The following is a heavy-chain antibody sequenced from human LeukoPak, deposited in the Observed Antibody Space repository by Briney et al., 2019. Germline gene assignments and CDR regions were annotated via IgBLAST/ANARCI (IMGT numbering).Heavy chain of an antibody. CDR2: IKSKTDGGTA. J-gene: IGHJ4*02. D-gene: IGHD3-22*01. V-gene: IGHV3-15*07. CDR1: KFTFNNYA. Sequence: GGSLRLSCEASKFTFNNYAMNWVRQAPGKGLEWVGRIKSKTDGGTADYAAPVKGRFTISRDDSKNTLYLQMNSLKTEDTAVYYCTTADSSGRFLIDYWGQGTLVTVSS. CDR3: TTADSSGRFLIDY.